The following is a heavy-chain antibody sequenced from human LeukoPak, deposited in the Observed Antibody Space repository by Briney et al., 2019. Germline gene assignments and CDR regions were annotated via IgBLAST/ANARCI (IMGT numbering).Heavy chain of an antibody. J-gene: IGHJ4*02. CDR2: IFSSGST. CDR1: GFTFSDYY. CDR3: ARDKTGIFDY. D-gene: IGHD7-27*01. Sequence: PGGSLRLSCAASGFTFSDYYMSWIRQVPGKGLEWIGYIFSSGSTYYNPSLKSQITISIDTSKNQFSLKLNSVTAADTAVYYCARDKTGIFDYWGRGTLVTVSS. V-gene: IGHV4-59*12.